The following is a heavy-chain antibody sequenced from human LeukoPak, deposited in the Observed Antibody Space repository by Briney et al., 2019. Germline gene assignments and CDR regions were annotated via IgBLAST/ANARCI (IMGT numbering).Heavy chain of an antibody. CDR3: ARRATTERGHSYGLDF. J-gene: IGHJ4*02. D-gene: IGHD5-18*01. Sequence: PGGSLRLSCEVSGFTFSSYHMNWVRQAPGKGVEWVSSIGSSGSYIYYADSLTGRFTISRDNAKNSLYLQMNSLRAEDTAMYYRARRATTERGHSYGLDFWGQGTLVTVSS. CDR1: GFTFSSYH. V-gene: IGHV3-21*01. CDR2: IGSSGSYI.